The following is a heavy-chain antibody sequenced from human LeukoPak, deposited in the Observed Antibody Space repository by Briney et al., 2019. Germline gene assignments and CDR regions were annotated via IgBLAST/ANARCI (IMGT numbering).Heavy chain of an antibody. D-gene: IGHD5-12*01. J-gene: IGHJ6*03. Sequence: SETLSLTCAVYGGSFSGYYWSWIRQPPGKGLEWIGEINHSESTNYNPSLKSRVTISVDTSKNQFSLKLSSVTAADTAVYYCARVRGYSGYDYGGYYYYMDVWGKGTTVTASS. CDR2: INHSEST. V-gene: IGHV4-34*01. CDR1: GGSFSGYY. CDR3: ARVRGYSGYDYGGYYYYMDV.